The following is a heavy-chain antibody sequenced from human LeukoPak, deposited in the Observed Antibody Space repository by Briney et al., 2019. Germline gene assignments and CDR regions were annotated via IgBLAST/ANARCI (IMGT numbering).Heavy chain of an antibody. V-gene: IGHV3-9*01. CDR2: ISWNSGSI. Sequence: PGGSLRLSCAASGFTFDDYAMHWVRQAPGKGLEWVSGISWNSGSIGYADSVKGRFTISRDNAKNSLYLQMNSLRAEDTAVYYCARGRRYYGGYYYGMDVWGQGTTVTVSS. J-gene: IGHJ6*02. D-gene: IGHD3-3*01. CDR3: ARGRRYYGGYYYGMDV. CDR1: GFTFDDYA.